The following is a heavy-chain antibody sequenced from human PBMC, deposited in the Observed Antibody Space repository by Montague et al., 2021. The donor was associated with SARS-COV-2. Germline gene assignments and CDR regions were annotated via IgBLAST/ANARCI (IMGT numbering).Heavy chain of an antibody. Sequence: SETLSLTCTVSNGSINSYYWSWVRQPPGKRLEWIGYIYYRGSTNYNPSLESRVTMSIYTSKNQFSLKLRSVTAADTAVYFCAGEGLHNWFDPWGQGTLVIVSS. CDR1: NGSINSYY. CDR3: AGEGLHNWFDP. CDR2: IYYRGST. J-gene: IGHJ5*02. V-gene: IGHV4-59*12.